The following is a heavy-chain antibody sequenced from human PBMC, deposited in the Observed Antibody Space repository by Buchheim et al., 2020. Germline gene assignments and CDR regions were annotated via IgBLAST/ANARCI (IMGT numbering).Heavy chain of an antibody. J-gene: IGHJ4*02. CDR3: AKDLFHTVTTIAGVDY. CDR1: GFTFSDYG. D-gene: IGHD4-11*01. CDR2: ISYDGSNK. V-gene: IGHV3-30*18. Sequence: QVQLVESGGGVVQPGRSLRLSCVASGFTFSDYGMHWVRQAPGKGLEWVASISYDGSNKDHADSVKGRFTISRDNSRNTLWLQMNSLRPEDTAVYYCAKDLFHTVTTIAGVDYWGRGTL.